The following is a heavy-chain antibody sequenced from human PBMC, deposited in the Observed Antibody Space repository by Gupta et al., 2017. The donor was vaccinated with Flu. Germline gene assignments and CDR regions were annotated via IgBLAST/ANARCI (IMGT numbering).Heavy chain of an antibody. CDR2: IKYSGHT. J-gene: IGHJ2*01. CDR1: SDTPY. CDR3: ARQAAGRGEWYFDL. D-gene: IGHD3-10*01. Sequence: SDTPYWVWIRQPPGKGLEWIGSIKYSGHTFYNPARKSRVTISVDTSKNQFSLKLTSVTTADTAVYYCARQAAGRGEWYFDLWGLGSLVTVS. V-gene: IGHV4-39*01.